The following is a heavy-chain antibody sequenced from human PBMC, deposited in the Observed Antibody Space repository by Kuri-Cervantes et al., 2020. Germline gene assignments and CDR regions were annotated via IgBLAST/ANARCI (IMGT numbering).Heavy chain of an antibody. CDR1: GFTFSSYD. J-gene: IGHJ4*02. D-gene: IGHD1-14*01. CDR3: AKGDLGIPLGFDY. V-gene: IGHV3-13*01. CDR2: IGTAGDT. Sequence: ETLSLTCAASGFTFSSYDMHWVRQATGKGLEWVSAIGTAGDTYYPGSVKGRFTISRENAKNSLYLQMNSLRAEDTAVYYCAKGDLGIPLGFDYWGQGTLVTVSS.